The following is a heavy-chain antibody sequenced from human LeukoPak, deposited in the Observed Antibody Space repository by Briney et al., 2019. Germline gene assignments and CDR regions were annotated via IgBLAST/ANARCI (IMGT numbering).Heavy chain of an antibody. CDR1: GGSISSSSYY. V-gene: IGHV4-39*07. D-gene: IGHD3-10*01. J-gene: IGHJ4*02. CDR2: IYYSGST. CDR3: ARVRSLLWFGESTPSDFDY. Sequence: PSETLSLTCTVSGGSISSSSYYRGWIRQPPGKGLEWIGSIYYSGSTYYNPSLKSRVTISVDTSKNQFSLKLSSVTAADTAVYYCARVRSLLWFGESTPSDFDYWGQGTLVTVSS.